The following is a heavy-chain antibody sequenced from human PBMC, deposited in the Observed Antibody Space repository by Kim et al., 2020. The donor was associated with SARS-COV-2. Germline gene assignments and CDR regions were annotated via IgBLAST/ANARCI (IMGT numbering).Heavy chain of an antibody. CDR2: INHSGST. CDR1: GGSFSGYY. Sequence: SETLSLTCAVYGGSFSGYYWSWIRQPPGKGLEWIGEINHSGSTNYNPSLKSQVTISVDTSKNQFSLKLSSVTAADTAVYYCARGPLGSWGQGTLVTVSS. J-gene: IGHJ5*02. CDR3: ARGPLGS. D-gene: IGHD3-3*02. V-gene: IGHV4-34*01.